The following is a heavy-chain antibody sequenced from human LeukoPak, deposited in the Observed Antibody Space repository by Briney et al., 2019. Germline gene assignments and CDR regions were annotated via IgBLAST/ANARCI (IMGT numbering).Heavy chain of an antibody. CDR3: AKPTVTSSSWYVSY. CDR1: GFTFSSYA. J-gene: IGHJ4*02. V-gene: IGHV3-23*01. Sequence: SGGSLRLSCAASGFTFSSYAMSWVRQAPGKGLEWVSAISGSGGSTYYADSVKGRFTISRDNSKNTLYLQMNSLRAEDTAVYYCAKPTVTSSSWYVSYWGQGTLVTVSS. CDR2: ISGSGGST. D-gene: IGHD6-13*01.